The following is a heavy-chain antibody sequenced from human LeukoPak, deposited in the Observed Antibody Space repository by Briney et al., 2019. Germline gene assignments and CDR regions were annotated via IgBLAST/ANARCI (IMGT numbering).Heavy chain of an antibody. V-gene: IGHV4-39*07. D-gene: IGHD4-17*01. CDR1: GGSISSSSYY. Sequence: SETLSLTCTVSGGSISSSSYYWGWIRQPPGKGLEWIGSIYYSGSTYYNPSLKSRVTMSVDTSKNQFSLKLSSVTAADTAVYYCARDALHDYGFGNWFDPWGQGTLVTVSS. CDR2: IYYSGST. J-gene: IGHJ5*02. CDR3: ARDALHDYGFGNWFDP.